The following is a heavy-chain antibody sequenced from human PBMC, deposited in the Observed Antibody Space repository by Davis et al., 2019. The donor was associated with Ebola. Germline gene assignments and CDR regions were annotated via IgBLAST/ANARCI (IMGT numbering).Heavy chain of an antibody. Sequence: AASVKVSCKTSGYTFVTYGITWVRQAPGQGLEWMGWISVYNDNRNYAQKFQDRVTMTTDTSTSTAYMELGSLRSDDTAVYYCARDNTHYYDSVIYYYYYGMDVWGQGTTVTVSS. J-gene: IGHJ6*02. D-gene: IGHD3-22*01. CDR3: ARDNTHYYDSVIYYYYYGMDV. CDR2: ISVYNDNR. CDR1: GYTFVTYG. V-gene: IGHV1-18*04.